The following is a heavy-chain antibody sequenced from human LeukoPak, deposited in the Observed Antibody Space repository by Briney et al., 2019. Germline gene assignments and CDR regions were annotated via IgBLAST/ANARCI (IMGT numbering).Heavy chain of an antibody. D-gene: IGHD3-9*01. CDR3: ARGPAEGLRYFDPPFDH. CDR2: INHSGTT. Sequence: SETLSLTCAVYGGSFSGYSWSWIRQPPDKGLEWIWEINHSGTTNYNPSLKRRVTISVDTSTNQFSLKVSSVTAADTAVYYCARGPAEGLRYFDPPFDHWGQGTLATVSS. J-gene: IGHJ4*02. CDR1: GGSFSGYS. V-gene: IGHV4-34*01.